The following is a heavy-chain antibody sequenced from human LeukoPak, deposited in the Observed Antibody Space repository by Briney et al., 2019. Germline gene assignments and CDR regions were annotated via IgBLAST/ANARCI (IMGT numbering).Heavy chain of an antibody. J-gene: IGHJ4*02. CDR1: GGSISSSSYY. Sequence: SETLSLTCTVSGGSISSSSYYWGWIRQPPGKGLEWIGSIYYSGSTYYNPSLKSRVTISVDTSKNQFSLKLSSVTAADTAVYYCARDLYSSGWYFTGYWGQGTLVTVSS. CDR3: ARDLYSSGWYFTGY. D-gene: IGHD6-19*01. V-gene: IGHV4-39*07. CDR2: IYYSGST.